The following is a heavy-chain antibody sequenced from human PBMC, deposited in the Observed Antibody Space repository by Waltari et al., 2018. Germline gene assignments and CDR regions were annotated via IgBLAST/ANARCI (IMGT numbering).Heavy chain of an antibody. Sequence: EVQLIQSGAEVTKPGATVKISCKASAHPFTDYYIHWVQQAPGKGLVWMGLIDPEDGETVYAENFQGRVTITADRSTDTVYMELSSVRSEDTAVYYCSTRSFGVVNAFDIWGQGTMVIVSS. J-gene: IGHJ3*02. CDR2: IDPEDGET. CDR3: STRSFGVVNAFDI. D-gene: IGHD3-3*01. CDR1: AHPFTDYY. V-gene: IGHV1-69-2*01.